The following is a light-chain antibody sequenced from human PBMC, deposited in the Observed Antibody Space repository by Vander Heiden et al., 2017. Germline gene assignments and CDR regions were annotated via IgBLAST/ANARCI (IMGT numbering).Light chain of an antibody. CDR1: SSDVGRYNL. V-gene: IGLV2-23*01. CDR3: CSDAGSSTWV. Sequence: SALTQPAAASGSPGQSITIACTGTSSDVGRYNLVAWYQQHPGKAPKLMIYEGSKRPSGVANRFSGSKSGNTASLTISGRQAEDEADYYCCSDAGSSTWVFGGGTKLTVL. CDR2: EGS. J-gene: IGLJ3*02.